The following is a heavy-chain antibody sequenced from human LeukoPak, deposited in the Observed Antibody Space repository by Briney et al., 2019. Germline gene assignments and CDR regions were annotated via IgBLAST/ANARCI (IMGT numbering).Heavy chain of an antibody. J-gene: IGHJ3*02. Sequence: GGSLRLYCATSGVTFSNDWMTWVRQAKGHGLELVANIKQDGSQKNYVDSVKGRFTISRDNTKKSLFLQMNSLRAEDTGIYYCARDTSPSSRSSYFDALDMWGQGTMVTVSS. CDR3: ARDTSPSSRSSYFDALDM. CDR1: GVTFSNDW. V-gene: IGHV3-7*01. D-gene: IGHD6-13*01. CDR2: IKQDGSQK.